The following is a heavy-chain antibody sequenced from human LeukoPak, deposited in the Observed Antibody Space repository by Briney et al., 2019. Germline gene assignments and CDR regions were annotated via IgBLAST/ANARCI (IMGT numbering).Heavy chain of an antibody. D-gene: IGHD5-24*01. CDR3: ARRRDGYKLGAFDI. Sequence: SETLSLTCTVSGGSISSHYWSWIRQPPGKGLEWIGYIYYSGSTYYNPSLKSRVTISVDTSKNQFSLKLSSVTAADTAVYYCARRRDGYKLGAFDIWGQGTMVTVSS. CDR2: IYYSGST. J-gene: IGHJ3*02. CDR1: GGSISSHY. V-gene: IGHV4-59*11.